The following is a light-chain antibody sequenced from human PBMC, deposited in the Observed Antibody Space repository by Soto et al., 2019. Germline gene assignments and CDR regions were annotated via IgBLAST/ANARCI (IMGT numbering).Light chain of an antibody. CDR1: SSDIGGYNF. J-gene: IGLJ1*01. CDR3: NSYRAVSTYV. CDR2: DVG. V-gene: IGLV2-14*01. Sequence: QSALTQPASVSGSPGQSITIACTGTSSDIGGYNFVSWYQQHPGKAPKLLIYDVGNRPSGGSNRCSGSKSGNTASLTISGLHAEDEAHYYCNSYRAVSTYVFGTGTKLTVL.